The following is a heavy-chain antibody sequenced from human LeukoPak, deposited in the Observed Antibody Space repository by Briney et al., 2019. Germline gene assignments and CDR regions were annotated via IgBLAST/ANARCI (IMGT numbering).Heavy chain of an antibody. CDR1: GFTFNNYW. J-gene: IGHJ4*02. V-gene: IGHV3-7*01. CDR3: ARDRSGYTFDY. D-gene: IGHD3-22*01. CDR2: IKQDGSEK. Sequence: GALRLSCAASGFTFNNYWMSWVRQAPGKGLEWVANIKQDGSEKYYVDSVKGRFTISRDNAKNSLYLQMNSLRAEDTAVYYCARDRSGYTFDYWGQGTLVTVSS.